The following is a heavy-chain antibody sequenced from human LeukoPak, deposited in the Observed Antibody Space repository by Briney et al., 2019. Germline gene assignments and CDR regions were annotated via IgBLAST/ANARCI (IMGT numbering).Heavy chain of an antibody. CDR3: ARGSSSWSNWFDP. V-gene: IGHV4-61*02. CDR1: GGSISSGSYY. CDR2: IYTSGST. J-gene: IGHJ5*02. Sequence: PSETLSLXCTVSGGSISSGSYYWSWIRQPAGKGLEWIGRIYTSGSTNYNPSLKSRVTISVDTSKNQFSLKLSSVTAADTAVYYYARGSSSWSNWFDPWGQGTLVTVSS. D-gene: IGHD6-13*01.